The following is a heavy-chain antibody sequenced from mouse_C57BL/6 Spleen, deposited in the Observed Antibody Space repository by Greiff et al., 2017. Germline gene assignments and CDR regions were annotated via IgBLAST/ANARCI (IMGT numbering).Heavy chain of an antibody. J-gene: IGHJ4*01. CDR3: ARVWNCAMDY. Sequence: EVQLQQSGPELVKPGASVKISCKASGYSFTGYYMNWVKQSPEKSLEWIGEINPSTGGTTYTQKFKAKATLTLDKSSSTAYMQLKSLTSEDSAVYYCARVWNCAMDYWGQGTSVTVSS. CDR2: INPSTGGT. CDR1: GYSFTGYY. V-gene: IGHV1-42*01.